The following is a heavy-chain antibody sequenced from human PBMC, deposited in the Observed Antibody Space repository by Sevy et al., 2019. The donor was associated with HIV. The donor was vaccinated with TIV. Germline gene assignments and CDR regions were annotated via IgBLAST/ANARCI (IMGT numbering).Heavy chain of an antibody. CDR2: TYYRSKWYN. CDR3: ARGGLHRFDY. D-gene: IGHD4-4*01. CDR1: GDSVSSNSAA. V-gene: IGHV6-1*01. Sequence: SQTLSLTCAISGDSVSSNSAAWNWIRQSPSRGLGWLGRTYYRSKWYNDYAVSVKSRITINPDTSMNKFSLQLNSVTPEDTAVYDCARGGLHRFDYWGQGTLVTVSS. J-gene: IGHJ4*02.